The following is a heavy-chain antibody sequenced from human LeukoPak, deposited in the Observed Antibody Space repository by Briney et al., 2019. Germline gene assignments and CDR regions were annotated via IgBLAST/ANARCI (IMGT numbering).Heavy chain of an antibody. CDR1: GVIFSGHT. Sequence: GGSLRLSCAASGVIFSGHTMNWVRQAPGRGLEWVSSISTSSTYIYYAGSVEGRFTISRDNPKNSLFLQMNSLRAEDTAIYYCVRKMKTGSSSGDYDYWGQGTLVTVSS. D-gene: IGHD1-1*01. V-gene: IGHV3-21*06. J-gene: IGHJ4*02. CDR3: VRKMKTGSSSGDYDY. CDR2: ISTSSTYI.